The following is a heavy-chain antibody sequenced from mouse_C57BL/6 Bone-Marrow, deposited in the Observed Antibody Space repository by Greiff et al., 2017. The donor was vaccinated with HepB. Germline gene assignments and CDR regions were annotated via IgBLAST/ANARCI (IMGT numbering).Heavy chain of an antibody. V-gene: IGHV1-20*01. CDR1: GYSFTGYF. CDR2: INPYNGDT. D-gene: IGHD1-1*01. J-gene: IGHJ3*01. CDR3: ARGYGSGFAY. Sequence: EVKLVESGPELVKPGDSVKISCKASGYSFTGYFMNWVMQSHGKSLEWIGRINPYNGDTFYNQKFKGKATLTVDKSSSTAHMELRSLTSEDSAVYYCARGYGSGFAYWGQGTLVTVSA.